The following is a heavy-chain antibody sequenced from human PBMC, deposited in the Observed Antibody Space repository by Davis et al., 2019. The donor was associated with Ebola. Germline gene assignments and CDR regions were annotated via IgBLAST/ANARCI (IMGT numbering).Heavy chain of an antibody. CDR1: GYTFTSYA. J-gene: IGHJ6*03. V-gene: IGHV1-3*01. CDR3: ARGGSSSWPYYYYMDV. Sequence: ASVKVSCKASGYTFTSYAMHWVRQAPGQRLEWMGWINAGNGNTKYSQKFQGRVTITRDTSASTAYMELSSLRSEDTAVYYCARGGSSSWPYYYYMDVWGKGTTVTVSS. D-gene: IGHD6-13*01. CDR2: INAGNGNT.